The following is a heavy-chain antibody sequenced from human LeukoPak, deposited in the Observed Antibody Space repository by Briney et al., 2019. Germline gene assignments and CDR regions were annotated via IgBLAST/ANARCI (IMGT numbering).Heavy chain of an antibody. CDR1: GYTFTNYD. CDR2: INPSGGST. J-gene: IGHJ4*02. V-gene: IGHV1-46*01. CDR3: ARDRSSGWYPFDC. Sequence: ASVKVSCKASGYTFTNYDMHWGRQAPGQGLEWMGIINPSGGSTMYAQTFQGRVTMTSDTSTSTGYMEMSSLRSEDTAVFYCARDRSSGWYPFDCWGQGTLVTVSS. D-gene: IGHD6-19*01.